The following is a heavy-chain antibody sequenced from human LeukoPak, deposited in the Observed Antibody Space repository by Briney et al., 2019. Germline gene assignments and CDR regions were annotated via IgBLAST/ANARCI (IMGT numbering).Heavy chain of an antibody. CDR1: GYTFTGYY. CDR3: ARDSHSSGWYLIGY. D-gene: IGHD6-19*01. V-gene: IGHV1-2*06. Sequence: ASVKVSCKASGYTFTGYYMHWVRQAPGQGLEWMGRINPNSGGTNYAQKFQGRVTMTRDTSISTAYMEPSRLRSDDTAVYYCARDSHSSGWYLIGYWGQGTLVTVSS. CDR2: INPNSGGT. J-gene: IGHJ4*02.